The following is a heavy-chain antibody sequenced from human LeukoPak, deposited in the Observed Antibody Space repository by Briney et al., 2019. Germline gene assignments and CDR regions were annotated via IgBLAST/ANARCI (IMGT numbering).Heavy chain of an antibody. CDR3: AKDTPRPPSY. CDR1: GFTVSSNY. CDR2: IYGGGST. Sequence: GGSLRLSCAASGFTVSSNYMSWVRQAPGKGLEWVSVIYGGGSTYYADSVKGRFTISRDNSKNTLFLQMHSLRADDTAVYYCAKDTPRPPSYWGQGTLVTVSS. J-gene: IGHJ4*02. V-gene: IGHV3-53*01.